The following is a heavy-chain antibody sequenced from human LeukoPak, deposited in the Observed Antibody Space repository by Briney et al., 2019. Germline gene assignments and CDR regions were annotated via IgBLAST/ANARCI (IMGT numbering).Heavy chain of an antibody. J-gene: IGHJ4*02. CDR1: GYTFTSYG. V-gene: IGHV1-18*01. CDR2: ISAYNGNT. D-gene: IGHD2-15*01. CDR3: ARGYCSGGSCYRFDY. Sequence: ASVKVSCKASGYTFTSYGISWVRQAPGQRLEWMGWISAYNGNTNYAQKLQGRVTMTTDTSTSTAYMELRSLRSDDTAVYYCARGYCSGGSCYRFDYWGQGTLVTVSS.